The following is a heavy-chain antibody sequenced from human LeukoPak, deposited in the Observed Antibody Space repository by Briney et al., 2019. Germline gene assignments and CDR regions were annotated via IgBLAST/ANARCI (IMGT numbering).Heavy chain of an antibody. D-gene: IGHD6-13*01. CDR1: GFTFSDYY. Sequence: GGSLRLSCAASGFTFSDYYMTWIRLAPGKGLEWLSYISGSGSPTNYADSVKGRFTISRDNAENSLYLQMNSLRAEDTAVYYCARVGLTTAAGTYDYWGQGTLVTVSS. V-gene: IGHV3-11*06. CDR3: ARVGLTTAAGTYDY. J-gene: IGHJ4*02. CDR2: ISGSGSPT.